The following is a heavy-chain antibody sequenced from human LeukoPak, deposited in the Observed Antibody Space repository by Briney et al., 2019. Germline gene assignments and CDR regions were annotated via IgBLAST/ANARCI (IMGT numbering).Heavy chain of an antibody. D-gene: IGHD3-9*01. CDR2: ISSSSSYI. CDR3: ASGWMDYDILTGPRFGDY. V-gene: IGHV3-21*01. CDR1: GFTVSTNS. J-gene: IGHJ4*02. Sequence: PGGSLRLSCTVSGFTVSTNSMSWVRQAPGKGLEWVSSISSSSSYIYYADSVKGRFTISRDNAKNSLYLQMNSLRAEDTAVYYCASGWMDYDILTGPRFGDYWGQGTLVTVSS.